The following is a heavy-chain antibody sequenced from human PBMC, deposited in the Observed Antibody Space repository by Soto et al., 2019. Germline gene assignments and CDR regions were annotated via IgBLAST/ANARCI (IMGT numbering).Heavy chain of an antibody. CDR2: ITTSEGNT. CDR1: GFTFSSYG. Sequence: GGSLRLSCGASGFTFSSYGMHWVRQAPGKGLVWVSSITTSEGNTYYAGSVQGRFTISRDNAKNTLYLQMNSLRAEDTAVYYCAGRYCTNGVCYTNYYYYIDVWGKGTTVTVSS. D-gene: IGHD2-8*01. J-gene: IGHJ6*03. V-gene: IGHV3-23*01. CDR3: AGRYCTNGVCYTNYYYYIDV.